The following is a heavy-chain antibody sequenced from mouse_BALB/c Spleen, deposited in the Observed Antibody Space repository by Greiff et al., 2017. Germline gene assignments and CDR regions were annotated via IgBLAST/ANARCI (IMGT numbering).Heavy chain of an antibody. V-gene: IGHV5-6-4*01. CDR3: TREGTGRGGDY. J-gene: IGHJ2*01. CDR1: GFTFSSYT. D-gene: IGHD4-1*01. CDR2: ISSGGSYT. Sequence: EVKLMESGGGLVKPGGSLKLSCAASGFTFSSYTMSWVRQTPEKRLEWVATISSGGSYTYYPDSVKGRFTISRDNAKNTLYLQMSSLKSEDTAMYYCTREGTGRGGDYWGQGTTRTVSS.